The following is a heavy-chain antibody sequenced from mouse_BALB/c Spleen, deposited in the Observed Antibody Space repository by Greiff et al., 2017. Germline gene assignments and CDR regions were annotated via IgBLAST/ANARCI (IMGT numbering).Heavy chain of an antibody. Sequence: VHLVESGPGLVAPSQSLSITCTVSGFSLTGYGVNWVRQPPGKGLEWLGMILGDGSTDYNSALKSRLSISKDNSKSQVFLKMNSLQTDDTARYYCARDYDGYYGAMDYWGQGTSVTVAS. CDR1: GFSLTGYG. D-gene: IGHD2-3*01. CDR3: ARDYDGYYGAMDY. CDR2: ILGDGST. J-gene: IGHJ4*01. V-gene: IGHV2-6-7*01.